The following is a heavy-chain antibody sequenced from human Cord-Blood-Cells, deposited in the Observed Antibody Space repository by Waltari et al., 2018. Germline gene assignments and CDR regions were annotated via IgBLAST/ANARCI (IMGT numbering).Heavy chain of an antibody. V-gene: IGHV6-1*01. CDR2: TYYRSKWYN. CDR1: GDSVSSNSAA. D-gene: IGHD6-19*01. CDR3: ARGGYSSGWYDYYYYGMDV. Sequence: QVQLQQSGPGLVKPSQTLSLTCAISGDSVSSNSAAWNWIRQSPSRGLEWLGRTYYRSKWYNDYAVSVQSRITINPDTSKNQFSLQLNSVTPEDTAVYYCARGGYSSGWYDYYYYGMDVWGQGTTVTVSS. J-gene: IGHJ6*02.